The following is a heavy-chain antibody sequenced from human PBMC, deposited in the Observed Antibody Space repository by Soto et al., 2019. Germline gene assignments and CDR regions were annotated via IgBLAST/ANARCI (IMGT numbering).Heavy chain of an antibody. CDR2: ISSRGST. D-gene: IGHD1-7*01. Sequence: QVQLQESGPGLVTPSETLSLPCTVSGGSVRCGTYYWSWLRQPPGKGLEWIGYISSRGSTNYNPPLKSRVTISVDKSKDQFFLKLTSVTAADTDVYYCAMAGNYRYFVAWGQGTLVTFSS. CDR1: GGSVRCGTYY. V-gene: IGHV4-61*01. CDR3: AMAGNYRYFVA. J-gene: IGHJ4*02.